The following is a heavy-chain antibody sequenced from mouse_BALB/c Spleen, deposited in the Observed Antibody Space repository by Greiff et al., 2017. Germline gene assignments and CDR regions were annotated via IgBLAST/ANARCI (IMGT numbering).Heavy chain of an antibody. V-gene: IGHV1-7*01. CDR1: GYTFTSYW. D-gene: IGHD2-3*01. Sequence: QVQLQQSGAELAKPGASVKMSCKASGYTFTSYWMHWVQQRPGQGLEWIGDINPSTGYTEYNQKFKDKATLTADKSSSTAYMQLSSLTSEDSAVYYCARRGGDGYYYAMDYWGQGTSVTVSS. CDR2: INPSTGYT. J-gene: IGHJ4*01. CDR3: ARRGGDGYYYAMDY.